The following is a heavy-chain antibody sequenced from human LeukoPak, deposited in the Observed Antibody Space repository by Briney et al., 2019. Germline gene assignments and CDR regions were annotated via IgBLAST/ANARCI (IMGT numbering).Heavy chain of an antibody. CDR3: ARGHEGDPHY. V-gene: IGHV4-34*01. J-gene: IGHJ4*02. CDR1: GFTFSSYE. Sequence: PGGSLRLSCAASGFTFSSYEMNWVRQAPGKGLEWIGEINHSGSTNYNPSLKSRVTISVDTSKNQFSLKLSSVTAADTAVYYCARGHEGDPHYWGQGTLVTVSS. CDR2: INHSGST. D-gene: IGHD2-21*02.